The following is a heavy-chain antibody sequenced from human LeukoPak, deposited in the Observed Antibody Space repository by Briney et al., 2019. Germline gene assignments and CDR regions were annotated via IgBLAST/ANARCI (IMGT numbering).Heavy chain of an antibody. CDR3: ARHESLAAAAAFDP. CDR1: GGSISSGGNY. V-gene: IGHV4-30-4*08. D-gene: IGHD6-13*01. Sequence: PSQTLSLTCSVSGGSISSGGNYWSWLRQLPGKGLEWIGYIYYVGNTNYNPSLKSRVTISVDTSKNQFSLKLSSVTAADTAVYYCARHESLAAAAAFDPWGQGTLVTVSS. CDR2: IYYVGNT. J-gene: IGHJ5*02.